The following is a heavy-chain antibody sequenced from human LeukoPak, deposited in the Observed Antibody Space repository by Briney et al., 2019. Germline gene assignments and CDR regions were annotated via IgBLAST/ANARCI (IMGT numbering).Heavy chain of an antibody. V-gene: IGHV3-30-3*01. CDR2: ISYDGSNK. CDR3: ARAGGGSRMGYYFDY. J-gene: IGHJ4*02. Sequence: SGGSLRLSCAASGFPFSNYDMHWVRQAPGKGLEWVAVISYDGSNKYYADSVKGRFTISRDNSKNTLYLQMNSLRAEDTAVYYCARAGGGSRMGYYFDYWGQGTLVTVSS. CDR1: GFPFSNYD. D-gene: IGHD3-16*01.